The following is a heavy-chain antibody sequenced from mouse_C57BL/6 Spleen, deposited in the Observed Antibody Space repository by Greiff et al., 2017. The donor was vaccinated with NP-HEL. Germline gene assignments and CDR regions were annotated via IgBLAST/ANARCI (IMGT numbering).Heavy chain of an antibody. CDR3: ARSNCDDWYFDV. CDR1: GFTFSSYA. V-gene: IGHV5-4*01. Sequence: EVQVVESGGGLVKPGGSLKLSCAASGFTFSSYAMSWVRQTPEKRLEWVATISDGGSYTYYPDNVKGRFTISRDNAKNNLYLQMSHLKSEDTAMYYCARSNCDDWYFDVWGTGTTVTVSS. CDR2: ISDGGSYT. J-gene: IGHJ1*03. D-gene: IGHD4-1*01.